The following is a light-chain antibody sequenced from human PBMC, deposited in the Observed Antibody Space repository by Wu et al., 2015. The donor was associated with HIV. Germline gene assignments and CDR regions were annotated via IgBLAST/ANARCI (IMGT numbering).Light chain of an antibody. CDR3: RQDYNYPRT. V-gene: IGKV1-6*01. CDR1: QSISNY. CDR2: AAS. Sequence: HMTQSPSSLSTSVGDRVTITCRASQSISNYLNWYQQKPGKAPKLLIYAASSLQSGVPSRFSGSGSGTDFTLTISSLQPEDFATYYCRQDYNYPRTFGQGTKVEIK. J-gene: IGKJ1*01.